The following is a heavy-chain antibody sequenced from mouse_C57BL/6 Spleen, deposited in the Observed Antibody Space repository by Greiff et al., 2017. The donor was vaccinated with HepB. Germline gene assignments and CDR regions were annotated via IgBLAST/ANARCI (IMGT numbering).Heavy chain of an antibody. V-gene: IGHV1-85*01. CDR3: ARRTTTTVVATDYFDY. J-gene: IGHJ2*01. D-gene: IGHD1-1*01. Sequence: VQGVESGPELVKPGASVKLSCKASGYTFTSYDINWVKQRPGQGLEWIGWIYPRDGSTKYNEKFKGKATLTVDTSSSTAYMELHSLTSEDSAVYFCARRTTTTVVATDYFDYWGQGTTLTVSS. CDR2: IYPRDGST. CDR1: GYTFTSYD.